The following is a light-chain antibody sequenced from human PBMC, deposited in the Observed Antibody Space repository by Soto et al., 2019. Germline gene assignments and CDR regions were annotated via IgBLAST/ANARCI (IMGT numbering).Light chain of an antibody. CDR3: QQYYDWPIT. J-gene: IGKJ5*01. CDR1: QDIRSS. V-gene: IGKV3-15*01. Sequence: EIVMKQSPATLSVTPGGRVTVSCRSCQDIRSSLAWYQQKPGQAPRLLIHGASIRATGVPARFSGSGSGTEFTLTISSLQSEDFAVYYCQQYYDWPITFGQGTRLEI. CDR2: GAS.